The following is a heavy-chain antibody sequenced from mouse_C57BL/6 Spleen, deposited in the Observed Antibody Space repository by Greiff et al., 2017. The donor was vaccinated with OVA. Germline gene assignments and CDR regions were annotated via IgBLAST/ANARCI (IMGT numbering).Heavy chain of an antibody. CDR2: IRLKSDNYAT. D-gene: IGHD2-5*01. J-gene: IGHJ3*01. V-gene: IGHV6-3*01. CDR1: GFTFSNYW. CDR3: TEGDYSNPWFAY. Sequence: EVHLVESGGGLVQPGGSMKLSCVASGFTFSNYWMNWVRQSPEKGLEWVAQIRLKSDNYATHYAESVKGRFTISRDDSKSSVYLQMNNLRAEDTGIYYCTEGDYSNPWFAYWGQGTLVTVSA.